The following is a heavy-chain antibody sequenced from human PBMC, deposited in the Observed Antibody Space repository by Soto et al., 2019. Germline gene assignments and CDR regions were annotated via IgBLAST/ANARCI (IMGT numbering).Heavy chain of an antibody. D-gene: IGHD3-3*01. Sequence: GGSLRLSCAASGFTFSSYGMHWVRQAPGKGLEWVAVISYDGSNKYYADSVKGRFTISRDNSKNTLYLQMNSLRAEDTAVYYCAKSGIRFLEWLYYWGQGTLVTVSS. J-gene: IGHJ4*02. CDR1: GFTFSSYG. CDR2: ISYDGSNK. V-gene: IGHV3-30*18. CDR3: AKSGIRFLEWLYY.